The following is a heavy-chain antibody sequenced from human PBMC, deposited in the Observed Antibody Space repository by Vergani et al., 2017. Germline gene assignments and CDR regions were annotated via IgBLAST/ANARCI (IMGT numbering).Heavy chain of an antibody. CDR3: AKDLQTYEWDRDAFDI. Sequence: EVQLVETGGGLIQPGGSLRLSCAASGFTVSSNYMSWVRQAPGKGLEWVSVIYSGGSTYYADSVKGRFTISRDNSKNTLYLQMNSLRAEDTAVYYCAKDLQTYEWDRDAFDIWGQGTMVTVSS. J-gene: IGHJ3*02. D-gene: IGHD2-8*01. CDR2: IYSGGST. V-gene: IGHV3-53*02. CDR1: GFTVSSNY.